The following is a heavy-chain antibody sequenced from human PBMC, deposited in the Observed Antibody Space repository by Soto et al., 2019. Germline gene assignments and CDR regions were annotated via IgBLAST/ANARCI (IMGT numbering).Heavy chain of an antibody. D-gene: IGHD3-3*02. Sequence: SVPMSVTGIVSGGSINSYNGRWIRQHQGKGLEWIGYIYYSGSTNYNTSLKSRVTISVDTSNNQTSLQLNSLTSANTPVYYLSGAAFLKWSLYDAFEIWGEGTMVTVSS. CDR2: IYYSGST. CDR3: SGAAFLKWSLYDAFEI. J-gene: IGHJ3*02. V-gene: IGHV4-59*01. CDR1: GGSINSYN.